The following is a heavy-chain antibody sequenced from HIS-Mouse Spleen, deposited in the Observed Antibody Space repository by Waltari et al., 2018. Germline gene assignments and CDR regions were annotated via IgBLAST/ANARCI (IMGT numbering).Heavy chain of an antibody. CDR3: ARGEDSNYDY. D-gene: IGHD4-4*01. V-gene: IGHV4-34*01. CDR1: GGSFSGYY. Sequence: QVQLQQWGAGLLKPSETLSLTCAVYGGSFSGYYWSWIRQPPGKGLEWIGEINHSGSTNYNPSLTSRVTISVDTSKNQFSLKLSSVTAADTAVYYCARGEDSNYDYWGQGTLVTVSS. CDR2: INHSGST. J-gene: IGHJ4*02.